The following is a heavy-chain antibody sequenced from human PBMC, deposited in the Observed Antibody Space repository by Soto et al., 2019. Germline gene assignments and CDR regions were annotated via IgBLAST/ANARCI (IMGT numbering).Heavy chain of an antibody. V-gene: IGHV1-3*01. D-gene: IGHD6-19*01. CDR3: ARDLGGGAVAGCQYYYYGMDV. CDR2: INAGNGNT. J-gene: IGHJ6*02. Sequence: DSVKVSCKASGYTFTSYAMHWVRQAPGQRLEWMGWINAGNGNTKYSQKFQGRVTITRDTSASTAYMELSSLRSEDTAVYYCARDLGGGAVAGCQYYYYGMDVWGQGTTVTVSS. CDR1: GYTFTSYA.